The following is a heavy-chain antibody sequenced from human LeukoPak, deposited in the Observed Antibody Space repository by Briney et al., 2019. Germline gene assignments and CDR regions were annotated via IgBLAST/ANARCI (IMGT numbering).Heavy chain of an antibody. J-gene: IGHJ4*02. CDR2: MNEDGSHV. Sequence: GGSLRLSCADSGFIFSNYWMSWVRQGPGKGLEWVANMNEDGSHVYYVGSVKGRFTISRDNAKSSLYLQMNSLRAEDTAVYYCATHSGFRHDYWGQGTLVTVSS. D-gene: IGHD5-18*01. CDR1: GFIFSNYW. V-gene: IGHV3-7*01. CDR3: ATHSGFRHDY.